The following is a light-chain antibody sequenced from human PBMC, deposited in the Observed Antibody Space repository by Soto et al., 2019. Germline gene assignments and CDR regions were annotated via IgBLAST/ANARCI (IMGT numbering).Light chain of an antibody. CDR1: INDVGGYNY. CDR2: QVT. Sequence: QSALTQSPSASGSPGQSVTISCAGTINDVGGYNYVSWYQQHPGKVPQLMIYQVTKRPSGVPDRFSASKSDTTASLTISGLQAEDEGDYYCMSYAGGNRFVFGTGTKV. J-gene: IGLJ1*01. CDR3: MSYAGGNRFV. V-gene: IGLV2-8*01.